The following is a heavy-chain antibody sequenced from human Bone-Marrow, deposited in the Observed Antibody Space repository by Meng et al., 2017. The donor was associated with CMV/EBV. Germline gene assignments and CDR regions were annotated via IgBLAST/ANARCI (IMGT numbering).Heavy chain of an antibody. D-gene: IGHD5-18*01. CDR3: ARSRGYSFGHDY. J-gene: IGHJ4*02. CDR1: GFTFSSYD. V-gene: IGHV3-13*01. Sequence: GGSLRLSCAASGFTFSSYDMHWVHQATGKGLEWVSAIGTAGDTYYPGSVKGRFTISRENAKNSLYLQMNSLRAGDTAVYYCARSRGYSFGHDYWGQGTLVTVSS. CDR2: IGTAGDT.